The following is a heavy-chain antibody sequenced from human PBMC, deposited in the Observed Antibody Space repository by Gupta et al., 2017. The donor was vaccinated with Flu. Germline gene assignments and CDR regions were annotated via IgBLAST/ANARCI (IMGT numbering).Heavy chain of an antibody. CDR2: IDHSGVT. D-gene: IGHD4-11*01. CDR3: TRLGGFTVGYNWFDP. Sequence: QVQLQQWGAGLLKPSETLSLTCAVYHAFLSGSYWSWIRQPPGKGPEWIGEIDHSGVTNYNPSLKSRVTMSVDTSKNQFSLNLYSVTAADTAIYYCTRLGGFTVGYNWFDPWGQGTLVTVSS. J-gene: IGHJ5*02. V-gene: IGHV4-34*01. CDR1: HAFLSGSY.